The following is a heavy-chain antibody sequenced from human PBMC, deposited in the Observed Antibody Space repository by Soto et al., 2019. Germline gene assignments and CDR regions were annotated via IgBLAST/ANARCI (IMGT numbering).Heavy chain of an antibody. CDR2: INPSGGST. J-gene: IGHJ4*02. CDR1: GYTFTSYY. D-gene: IGHD3-22*01. CDR3: ARDPLRVYYDSSGLDY. V-gene: IGHV1-46*01. Sequence: GASVKVSCKASGYTFTSYYMHWVRQAPGQGLEWMGIINPSGGSTSYAQKFQGRVTMTRDTSTSTVYMELSSLRSEDTAVYYCARDPLRVYYDSSGLDYWGQGTLVTVSS.